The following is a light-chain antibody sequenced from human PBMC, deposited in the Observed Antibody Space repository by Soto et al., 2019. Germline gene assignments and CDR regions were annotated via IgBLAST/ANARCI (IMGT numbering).Light chain of an antibody. CDR1: QSVSSN. CDR3: QQYNNWLWT. V-gene: IGKV3-15*01. J-gene: IGKJ1*01. CDR2: GAS. Sequence: EVVMTQSPDTLSVSPGERATLSCRASQSVSSNLAWYQQKPGQAPRLLIYGASTRATGIPARFSGSGSGTEFSLSISSLQSEDFVVYYCQQYNNWLWTFGQGTKVEIK.